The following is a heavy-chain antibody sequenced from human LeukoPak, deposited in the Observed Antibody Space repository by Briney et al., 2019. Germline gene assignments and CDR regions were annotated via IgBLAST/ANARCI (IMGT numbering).Heavy chain of an antibody. V-gene: IGHV3-30*04. D-gene: IGHD7-27*01. CDR1: GFTFRSYA. J-gene: IGHJ2*01. CDR3: AKEHGEFDL. Sequence: GGSLGLFCAASGFTFRSYAMHWVRQAPGKGLEWVAVISYDGSNKYYADSVKGRFTISRDNSKNTLYLQMNSLRAEDTAVYYCAKEHGEFDLWGRGTLVTVSS. CDR2: ISYDGSNK.